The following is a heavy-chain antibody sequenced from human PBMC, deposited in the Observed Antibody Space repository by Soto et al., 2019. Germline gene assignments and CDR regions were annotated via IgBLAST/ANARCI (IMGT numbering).Heavy chain of an antibody. Sequence: ASVKVSCKASGYTFTSYGISWVRQAPGQGLEWMGWISAYNGNTNYAQKLQGRVTMTTDTSTSTAYMELRSLRSDDTAVYYCARVVVDYGDYELGMDFWGQGTTVTVSS. D-gene: IGHD4-17*01. CDR3: ARVVVDYGDYELGMDF. CDR1: GYTFTSYG. J-gene: IGHJ6*02. V-gene: IGHV1-18*04. CDR2: ISAYNGNT.